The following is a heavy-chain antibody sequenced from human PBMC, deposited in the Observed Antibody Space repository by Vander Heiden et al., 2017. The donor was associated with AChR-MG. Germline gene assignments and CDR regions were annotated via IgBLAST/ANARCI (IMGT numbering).Heavy chain of an antibody. Sequence: EVQLVESGGGLVQPGGSLRLSCAASGFTFSSYWMSWVRQAPGKGLEWVANIKQDGSEKYYVDSVKGRFTISRDNAKNSLYLQMNSLRAEDTAVYYCTIYNVLDWYFDLWVRGNLVTVSS. CDR1: GFTFSSYW. J-gene: IGHJ2*01. CDR3: TIYNVLDWYFDL. D-gene: IGHD1-1*01. CDR2: IKQDGSEK. V-gene: IGHV3-7*01.